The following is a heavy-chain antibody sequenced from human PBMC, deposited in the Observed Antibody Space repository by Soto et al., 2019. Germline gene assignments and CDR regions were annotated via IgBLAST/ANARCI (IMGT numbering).Heavy chain of an antibody. CDR1: GFTFSSYA. CDR2: ISGSGGST. V-gene: IGHV3-23*01. J-gene: IGHJ5*02. Sequence: EVQLLESGGGLVQPGGSLRLSCAASGFTFSSYAMSWVRQAPGKGLEWVSAISGSGGSTYYVDSVKGRFTISRDNSKNTLYLQMNSLRAEDTAVYYCAKAVVVVPAAIDWFDPWGQGTLVTVSS. D-gene: IGHD2-2*01. CDR3: AKAVVVVPAAIDWFDP.